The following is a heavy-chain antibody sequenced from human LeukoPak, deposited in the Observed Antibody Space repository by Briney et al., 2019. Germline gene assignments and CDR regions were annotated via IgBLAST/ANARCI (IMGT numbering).Heavy chain of an antibody. CDR1: GYTFTGYY. CDR2: INPNSGGT. CDR3: ARAGGYCSSTSCYNWFVP. D-gene: IGHD2-2*01. J-gene: IGHJ5*02. Sequence: ASVKVSCKASGYTFTGYYMHWVRQAPGQGLEWMGRINPNSGGTNYAQKFQGRVTMTRDTSISTAYMELSRLRSDDTAVYYCARAGGYCSSTSCYNWFVPWGQGTLVTVSS. V-gene: IGHV1-2*06.